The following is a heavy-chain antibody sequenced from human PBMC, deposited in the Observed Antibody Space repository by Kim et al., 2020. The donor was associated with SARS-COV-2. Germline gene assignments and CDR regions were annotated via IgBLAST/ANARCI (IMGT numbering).Heavy chain of an antibody. V-gene: IGHV3-7*01. J-gene: IGHJ4*02. D-gene: IGHD5-12*01. CDR2: SGK. CDR3: ARGGSYSFEY. Sequence: SGKFYMAAVRGRFTISRDNAKNSLFLQMNSLRAEDAALYYCARGGSYSFEYWGQGSLVTVSS.